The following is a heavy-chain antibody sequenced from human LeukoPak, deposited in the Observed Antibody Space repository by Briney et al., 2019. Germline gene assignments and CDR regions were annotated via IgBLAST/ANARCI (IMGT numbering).Heavy chain of an antibody. CDR1: GFTFSSYS. Sequence: PGGSLRLSCAASGFTFSSYSMNWVRQAPGKGLEWVAFIRYDGTNMYYGDSVKGRFTISRDNSKNTVYLQMNSLRAEDTAVYYCARGTYSSSWYQFDYWGLGTLVTVSS. CDR2: IRYDGTNM. J-gene: IGHJ4*02. CDR3: ARGTYSSSWYQFDY. V-gene: IGHV3-30*02. D-gene: IGHD6-13*01.